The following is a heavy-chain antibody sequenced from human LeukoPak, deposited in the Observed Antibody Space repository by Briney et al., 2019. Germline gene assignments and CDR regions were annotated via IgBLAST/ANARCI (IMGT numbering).Heavy chain of an antibody. CDR2: IYPGDSDT. CDR1: GYSFTKSW. J-gene: IGHJ4*02. V-gene: IGHV5-51*01. D-gene: IGHD5-12*01. Sequence: GESLKISCRGSGYSFTKSWIGWVRQMPGKGLEWMGIIYPGDSDTRYSPSFQGQVTISADKSITTAYLHWSSLKASDTAVYYCARHGYGYYFDYWGQGTLVTVSS. CDR3: ARHGYGYYFDY.